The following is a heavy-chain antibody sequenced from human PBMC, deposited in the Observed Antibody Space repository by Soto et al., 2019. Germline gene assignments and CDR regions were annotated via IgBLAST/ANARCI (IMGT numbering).Heavy chain of an antibody. Sequence: VGSLRLSCAASGFTFSSYGMHWVRQAPGKGLEWVAVISYDGSNKYYADSVKGRFTISRDNSKNTLYLQMNSLRAEDAAVYYCAKAQQRGNYGMDVWGQGTTVTVSS. V-gene: IGHV3-30*18. CDR1: GFTFSSYG. D-gene: IGHD6-25*01. J-gene: IGHJ6*02. CDR2: ISYDGSNK. CDR3: AKAQQRGNYGMDV.